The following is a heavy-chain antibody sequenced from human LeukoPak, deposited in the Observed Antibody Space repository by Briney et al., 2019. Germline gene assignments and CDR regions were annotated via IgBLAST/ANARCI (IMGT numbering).Heavy chain of an antibody. V-gene: IGHV3-23*01. Sequence: PGGSLRLSCATSEFTFSNYAMSCVGQAPGKGLECVSGCTGTGYSTYYAESVKGRFTISRDNSKNTLYLQMNSLRAEDTAVYYCVKGVRMGVTSAFDIWGQGTMVTVSS. CDR3: VKGVRMGVTSAFDI. D-gene: IGHD1-26*01. CDR2: CTGTGYST. CDR1: EFTFSNYA. J-gene: IGHJ3*02.